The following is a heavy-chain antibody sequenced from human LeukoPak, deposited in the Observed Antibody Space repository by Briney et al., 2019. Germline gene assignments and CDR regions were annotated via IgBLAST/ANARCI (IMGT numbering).Heavy chain of an antibody. CDR1: GGSISSDRYS. CDR3: AMTFYYGQDY. J-gene: IGHJ4*02. CDR2: IYTSGST. V-gene: IGHV4-61*02. Sequence: PSETLSLTCTVSGGSISSDRYSWSWIRQPVGKGLEWIGRIYTSGSTKYNPSLKSRVTISVDTSKNQFSLKLSSVTAADTAVYYCAMTFYYGQDYWGQGTLVTVSS. D-gene: IGHD3-10*01.